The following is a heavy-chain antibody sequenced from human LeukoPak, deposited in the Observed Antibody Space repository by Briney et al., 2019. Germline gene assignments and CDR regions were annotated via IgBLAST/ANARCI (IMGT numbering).Heavy chain of an antibody. V-gene: IGHV3-21*01. J-gene: IGHJ3*01. CDR3: ARERYCGGDCYSFAFDV. Sequence: PGGSLRLSCAASGFTFSSYSMNWVRQAPGKGLEWVSSISSSSSYIYYADSVKGRFTISRDNAKNSLYLQMNSLRADDTAVYYCARERYCGGDCYSFAFDVWGQGTVVTVSS. D-gene: IGHD2-21*02. CDR2: ISSSSSYI. CDR1: GFTFSSYS.